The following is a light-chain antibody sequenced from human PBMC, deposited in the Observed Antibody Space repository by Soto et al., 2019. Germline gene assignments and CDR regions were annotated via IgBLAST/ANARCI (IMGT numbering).Light chain of an antibody. CDR1: QSISRY. CDR3: QQSYSAPGT. CDR2: GVS. Sequence: DILMTQSPSSLSASLGDRVTITCRASQSISRYLNWFQQKPGKAPKLLIQGVSGLQSGVPSRFSGSGSGTDFTLTISSLQPADFATYYCQQSYSAPGTFGQGTKVELK. J-gene: IGKJ1*01. V-gene: IGKV1-39*01.